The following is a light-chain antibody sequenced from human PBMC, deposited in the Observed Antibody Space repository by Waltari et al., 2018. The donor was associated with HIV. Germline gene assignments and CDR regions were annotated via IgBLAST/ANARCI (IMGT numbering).Light chain of an antibody. CDR1: SSNLGNDF. CDR2: EVT. Sequence: QSMLTQPPSVSAAPGPKVTISCSRSSSNLGNDFVSWYQHLPGAAPKLVIYEVTKRPSGVPDRFSGSKSGNTASLTVSGLQAEDEADYYCSSYAGSNNLLFGGGTKLTVL. CDR3: SSYAGSNNLL. V-gene: IGLV2-8*01. J-gene: IGLJ2*01.